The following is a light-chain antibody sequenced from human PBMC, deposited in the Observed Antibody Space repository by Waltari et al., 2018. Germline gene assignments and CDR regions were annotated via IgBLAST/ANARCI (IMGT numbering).Light chain of an antibody. CDR3: QQHYSSPLT. J-gene: IGKJ4*01. CDR1: QSVFHSSDSKNY. V-gene: IGKV4-1*01. Sequence: DIVMTQSPDSLAVSLGERATINCKSSQSVFHSSDSKNYLTWYQQKPGQPPKLLIYWASTRQSGVPDRFSGSGSGTDFTLTISSLQAEDVALYYRQQHYSSPLTFGGGTKVEIQ. CDR2: WAS.